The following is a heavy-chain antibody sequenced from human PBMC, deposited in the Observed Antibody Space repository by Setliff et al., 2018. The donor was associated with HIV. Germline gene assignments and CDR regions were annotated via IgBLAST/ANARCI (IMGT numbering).Heavy chain of an antibody. CDR1: GGSISNYY. D-gene: IGHD3-16*01. V-gene: IGHV4-4*08. J-gene: IGHJ4*02. CDR2: IYTTGST. CDR3: ARGNFNY. Sequence: PSETLSLTCTVSGGSISNYYWSWIRQPPGKGLEWIGYIYTTGSTYYNPSLKSRVTISVDTSKNQFSLKLSSVTAADTAVYYCARGNFNYWGQGTLVTVSS.